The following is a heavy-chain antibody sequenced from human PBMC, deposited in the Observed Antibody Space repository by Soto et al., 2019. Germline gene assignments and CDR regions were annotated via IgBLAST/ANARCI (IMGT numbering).Heavy chain of an antibody. D-gene: IGHD3-22*01. Sequence: TSETMSVTCRVADGSISSGVYYWSWIRQHPGKGLEWIGYIYYSGSTYYNPSLKSRVTISVDTSKNQFSLKLSSVTAADTAVYYCASSMIVPPTFDYWGQGTLVTVSS. J-gene: IGHJ4*02. CDR2: IYYSGST. V-gene: IGHV4-31*03. CDR1: DGSISSGVYY. CDR3: ASSMIVPPTFDY.